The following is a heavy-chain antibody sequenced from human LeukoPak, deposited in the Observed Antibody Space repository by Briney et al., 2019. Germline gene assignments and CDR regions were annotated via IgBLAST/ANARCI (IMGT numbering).Heavy chain of an antibody. D-gene: IGHD5-24*01. Sequence: GGSLRLSCAASGFTFSIYGMHWVRQAPGKGLEWVAFIRYDGSNKYYADSVKGRFTISRDNSKNTLYLQMNGLRAEDTAVYYCAKDREMATIIDYWGQGTLVTVSS. J-gene: IGHJ4*02. CDR3: AKDREMATIIDY. V-gene: IGHV3-30*02. CDR2: IRYDGSNK. CDR1: GFTFSIYG.